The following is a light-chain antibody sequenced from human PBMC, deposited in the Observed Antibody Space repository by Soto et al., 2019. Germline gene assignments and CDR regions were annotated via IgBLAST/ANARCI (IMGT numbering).Light chain of an antibody. CDR2: DVS. CDR3: SSYTSITTVL. CDR1: SSDFGSYHS. Sequence: QSALTQPASVPGSPGQSITISCTGTSSDFGSYHSVSWYQQHPGKAPKLMIFDVSYRPSGVSNRFSGSKSGNTASLTISGLQPEDEADYYCSSYTSITTVLFGGGTKVTVL. J-gene: IGLJ2*01. V-gene: IGLV2-14*01.